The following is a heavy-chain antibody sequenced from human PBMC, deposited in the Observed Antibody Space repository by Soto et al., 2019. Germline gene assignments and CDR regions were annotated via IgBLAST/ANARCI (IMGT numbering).Heavy chain of an antibody. D-gene: IGHD1-1*01. V-gene: IGHV4-59*08. CDR2: IFHSGST. J-gene: IGHJ3*02. Sequence: QVQLQESGPGLVKPSETLSLTCTVSGGSISPYYRSWIRRPPGKGLEWIGYIFHSGSTNYNPSLKSRVTMSVDTSNNQLSLKLTSLTAADTAVYYCARHPSASGDSFDIWGLGTLVTVSS. CDR3: ARHPSASGDSFDI. CDR1: GGSISPYY.